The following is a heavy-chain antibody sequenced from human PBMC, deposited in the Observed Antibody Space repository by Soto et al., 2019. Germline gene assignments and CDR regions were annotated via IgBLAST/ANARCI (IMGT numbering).Heavy chain of an antibody. V-gene: IGHV1-2*04. CDR1: GYTFTGYH. D-gene: IGHD6-13*01. Sequence: QVQLVQSGAEVKKPGASVKVSCKASGYTFTGYHMHWVRQAPGQGLEWMGWINPNSGGTNYAQKFQGWVTMSRDTSISTAYMERGRLRSDDTAMYYCARGDEQQLGHYYGMDVWGQGTTVTVSS. CDR3: ARGDEQQLGHYYGMDV. J-gene: IGHJ6*02. CDR2: INPNSGGT.